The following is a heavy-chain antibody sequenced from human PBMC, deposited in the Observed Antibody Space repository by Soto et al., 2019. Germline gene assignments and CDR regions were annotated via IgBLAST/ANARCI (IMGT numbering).Heavy chain of an antibody. J-gene: IGHJ4*02. CDR3: ATSNVDSMLEY. CDR1: DGSISTYDW. CDR2: MFHSGGA. V-gene: IGHV4-4*02. D-gene: IGHD2-2*01. Sequence: QVQLHESGPGLVKPSETLSLTCVVSDGSISTYDWWTWVRQPPGKGLEWIGKMFHSGGADYSPSLKSRVTISADSSKNHFSLRLTAVTAADTAVYYCATSNVDSMLEYWGQGTQVAVSS.